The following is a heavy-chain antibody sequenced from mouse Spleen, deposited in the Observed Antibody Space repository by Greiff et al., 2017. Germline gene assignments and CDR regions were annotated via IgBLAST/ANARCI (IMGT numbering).Heavy chain of an antibody. CDR3: ARIYGDYVWFAY. D-gene: IGHD2-13*01. V-gene: IGHV1-26*01. CDR1: GYTFTDYY. Sequence: VQLQQSGPELVKPGASVKISCKASGYTFTDYYMNWVKQSHGKSLEWIGDINPNNGGTSYNQKFKGKATLTVDKSSSTAYMELRSLTSEDSAVYYCARIYGDYVWFAYWGQGTLVTVSA. CDR2: INPNNGGT. J-gene: IGHJ3*01.